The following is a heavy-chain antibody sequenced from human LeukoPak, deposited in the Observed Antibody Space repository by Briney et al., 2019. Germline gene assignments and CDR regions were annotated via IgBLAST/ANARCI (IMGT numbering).Heavy chain of an antibody. CDR2: IYSGGST. Sequence: GGSLRLSCAASGFTVSSTYMSWVRQAPGKGLEWVSVIYSGGSTYYADSVKGRFTISRANSKNTLYLQMNSLRAEDTAVYYCARDRLYSSSSEDYWGQGTLVTVSS. CDR3: ARDRLYSSSSEDY. D-gene: IGHD6-6*01. J-gene: IGHJ4*02. V-gene: IGHV3-53*01. CDR1: GFTVSSTY.